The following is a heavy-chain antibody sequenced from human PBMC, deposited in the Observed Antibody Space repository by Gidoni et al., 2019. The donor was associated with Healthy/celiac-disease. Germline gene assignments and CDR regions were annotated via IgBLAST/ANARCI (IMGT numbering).Heavy chain of an antibody. Sequence: QVQLVQSGAEVKKPGASVKVSCKASGYTFTSYGISWVRQAPGHGLEWMGWISAYNGNTNYAQKLQGRVTMTTDTSTSTAYMELRSLRSDDTAVYYCARVDCSSTSCYYYYYGMDVWGQGTTVTVSS. CDR3: ARVDCSSTSCYYYYYGMDV. CDR1: GYTFTSYG. D-gene: IGHD2-2*01. V-gene: IGHV1-18*01. CDR2: ISAYNGNT. J-gene: IGHJ6*02.